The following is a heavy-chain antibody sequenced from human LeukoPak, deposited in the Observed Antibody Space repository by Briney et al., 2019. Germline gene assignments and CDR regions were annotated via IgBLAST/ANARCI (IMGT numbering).Heavy chain of an antibody. J-gene: IGHJ5*02. D-gene: IGHD6-19*01. CDR3: ARSSSGLSGWFDP. CDR2: IYPGNSYT. Sequence: GESLKISCKGAGYSFASKWIGWLRQMPGKGLEWMGIIYPGNSYTRYSPSFQGQVTISADKSISTAYLQWSSLKASDTAMYYCARSSSGLSGWFDPWGQGTLVTVSS. V-gene: IGHV5-51*01. CDR1: GYSFASKW.